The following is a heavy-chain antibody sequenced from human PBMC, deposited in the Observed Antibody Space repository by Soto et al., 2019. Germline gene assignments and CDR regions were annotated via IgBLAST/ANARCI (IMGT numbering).Heavy chain of an antibody. CDR3: ARDLNGGSERMFYGMDV. Sequence: ASVKVSCKASGGTFSSYAISWVRQAPGQGLEWMGGIIPIFGTANYAQKFQGRVTITADESTSTAYMELSSLRSEDTAVYYCARDLNGGSERMFYGMDVWGQGTTVTVSS. J-gene: IGHJ6*02. V-gene: IGHV1-69*13. CDR1: GGTFSSYA. D-gene: IGHD7-27*01. CDR2: IIPIFGTA.